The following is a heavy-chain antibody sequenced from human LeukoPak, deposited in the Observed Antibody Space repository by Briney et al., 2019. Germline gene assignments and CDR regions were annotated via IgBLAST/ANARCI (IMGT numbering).Heavy chain of an antibody. Sequence: SETLSLTCTVSGVSISSYYWSWIRQPPGKGLEWIVYIYYSGSTNYNPSPTSRVTISVDTSKNQFSLKLSSVTAADTAVYYCAREVTMVRGVIIFDYWGQGTLVTVSS. D-gene: IGHD3-10*01. CDR3: AREVTMVRGVIIFDY. J-gene: IGHJ4*02. CDR1: GVSISSYY. CDR2: IYYSGST. V-gene: IGHV4-59*01.